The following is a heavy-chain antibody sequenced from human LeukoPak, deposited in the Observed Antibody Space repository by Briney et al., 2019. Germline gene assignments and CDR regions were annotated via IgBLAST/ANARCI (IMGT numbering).Heavy chain of an antibody. J-gene: IGHJ4*02. D-gene: IGHD5-24*01. CDR3: AKDLGPGSMATSPGFDY. CDR2: ISYDGSNK. V-gene: IGHV3-30*18. Sequence: GRSLRLSCAASGFTFSSYGMHWVRQAPGKGLEWVAVISYDGSNKYYADSVKGRFTISRDNAKTSLYLQMNSLRAEDTALYYCAKDLGPGSMATSPGFDYWGQGTLVTAPS. CDR1: GFTFSSYG.